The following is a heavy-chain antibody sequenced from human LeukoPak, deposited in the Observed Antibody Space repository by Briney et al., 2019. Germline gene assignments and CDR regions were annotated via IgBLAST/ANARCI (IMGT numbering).Heavy chain of an antibody. CDR2: IYHSGST. D-gene: IGHD3-10*01. CDR3: AGQYYYGSGSYYPFDY. V-gene: IGHV4-38-2*01. CDR1: GYSISSGYY. J-gene: IGHJ4*02. Sequence: SETLSLTCAVSGYSISSGYYWGWIRQPPGKGLEWNGSIYHSGSTYYNPSLKSRVTISEDTSKNQFSLKLSSVTAADTAVYYCAGQYYYGSGSYYPFDYWGQGTLVTVSS.